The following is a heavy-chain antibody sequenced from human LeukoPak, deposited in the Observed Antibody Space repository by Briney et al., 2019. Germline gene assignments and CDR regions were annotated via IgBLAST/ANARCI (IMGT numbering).Heavy chain of an antibody. CDR1: GFTFSSYS. D-gene: IGHD2-2*01. CDR3: ARDLGYCSSTSCDAHVY. Sequence: GGSLRLSCAASGFTFSSYSMNWVRQAPGKGLEWVSSITSSSYIYYANSVKGRFTISRANAKNSLYLQMNSLRAEDTAVYYCARDLGYCSSTSCDAHVYWGQGTLVTVSS. V-gene: IGHV3-21*01. J-gene: IGHJ4*02. CDR2: ITSSSYI.